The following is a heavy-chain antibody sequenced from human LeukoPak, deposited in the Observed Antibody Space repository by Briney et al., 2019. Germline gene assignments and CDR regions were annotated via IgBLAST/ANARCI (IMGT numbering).Heavy chain of an antibody. J-gene: IGHJ5*02. D-gene: IGHD3-3*01. CDR2: ISSSSSTI. CDR3: AREGRITIFGVVRRNWFDP. CDR1: GFTFSSYS. Sequence: GGSLRLSCAASGFTFSSYSMNWVRQAPGKGLEWVSYISSSSSTIYYADSVKGRFTISRDNAQNSLYLQMNSLRAEDTAVYYCAREGRITIFGVVRRNWFDPWGQGTLVTVSS. V-gene: IGHV3-48*01.